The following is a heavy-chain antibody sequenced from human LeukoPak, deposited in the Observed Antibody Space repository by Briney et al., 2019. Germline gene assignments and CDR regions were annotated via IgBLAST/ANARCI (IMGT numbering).Heavy chain of an antibody. CDR3: AKPHCSSTSCYPMGYFQH. Sequence: GSLRLSCAASGFTFSNAWMSWVRQPPGKGLEWIGEINHSGSTNYNPSLKSRVTISVDTSKNQFSLKLSSVTAADTAVYYCAKPHCSSTSCYPMGYFQHWGQGTLVTVSS. CDR1: GFTFSNAW. J-gene: IGHJ1*01. CDR2: INHSGST. V-gene: IGHV4-34*08. D-gene: IGHD2-2*01.